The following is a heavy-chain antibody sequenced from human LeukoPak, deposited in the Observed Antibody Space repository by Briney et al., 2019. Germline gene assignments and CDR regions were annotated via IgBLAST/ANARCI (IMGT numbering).Heavy chain of an antibody. CDR2: IKQDGSEK. J-gene: IGHJ4*02. V-gene: IGHV3-7*01. CDR1: GFTFSSYE. Sequence: GGSLRLSCAASGFTFSSYEMNWVRQAPGKGLEWVANIKQDGSEKYYVDSVKGRFTISRDNAKNSLYLQMNSLRAEDTAVYYCARARERWLQTALDYWGQGTLVTVSS. D-gene: IGHD5-24*01. CDR3: ARARERWLQTALDY.